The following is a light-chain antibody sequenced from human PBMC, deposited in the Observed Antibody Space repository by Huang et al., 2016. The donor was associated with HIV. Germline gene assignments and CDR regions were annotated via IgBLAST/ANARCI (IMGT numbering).Light chain of an antibody. CDR3: QQYNNWPPWT. CDR1: QSVNNK. CDR2: DAA. J-gene: IGKJ1*01. Sequence: EVVMTQSPVTLSVSPGERATLSCRASQSVNNKLAWFQQKPGQAPRLLIHDAAIRATGVPDRVSGSGSGTEFTLTISSLQSEDFVVYYCQQYNNWPPWTFGQGTKVEIK. V-gene: IGKV3-15*01.